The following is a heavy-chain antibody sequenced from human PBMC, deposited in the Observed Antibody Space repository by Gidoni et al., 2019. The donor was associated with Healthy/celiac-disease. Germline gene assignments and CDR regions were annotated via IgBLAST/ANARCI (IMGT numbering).Heavy chain of an antibody. J-gene: IGHJ6*02. CDR2: IYYSGST. CDR1: GGPISSGGYY. D-gene: IGHD6-6*01. Sequence: QVQLQESGPGLVKPSQTLSLTCTVPGGPISSGGYYWSWIRQHPGKGLEWIGYIYYSGSTYYNPSLKSRVTISVDTSKNQFSLKLSSVTAADTAVYYCARDFTRQLGGMDVWGQGTTVTVSS. CDR3: ARDFTRQLGGMDV. V-gene: IGHV4-31*03.